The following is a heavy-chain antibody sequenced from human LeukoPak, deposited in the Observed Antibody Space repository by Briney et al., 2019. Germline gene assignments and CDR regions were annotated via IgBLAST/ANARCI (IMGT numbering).Heavy chain of an antibody. CDR2: IYYSGST. Sequence: SETLSLTCTVSSDSIYSSNYYWGWIRQPPGKGLEWIGSIYYSGSTYYNSSLKSRVNISVDTSKNQFSLKLSSLTAADTAVYYCARAAYCGGDCYLFDYWGQGTLVTVFS. V-gene: IGHV4-39*01. CDR3: ARAAYCGGDCYLFDY. CDR1: SDSIYSSNYY. J-gene: IGHJ4*02. D-gene: IGHD2-21*02.